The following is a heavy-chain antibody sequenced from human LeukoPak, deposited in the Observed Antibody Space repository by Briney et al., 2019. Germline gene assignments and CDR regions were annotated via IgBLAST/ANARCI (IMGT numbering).Heavy chain of an antibody. Sequence: GGSLRLSCAASGFTFSTYGMHWVRQAPGKGLEWVAVISYDGSNEYYADSVKGRFTISRDNSKNTLYLQMNSLRAEDTAVYYCAKGKRGYSYGYFDYWGQGTLVTVSS. CDR2: ISYDGSNE. CDR3: AKGKRGYSYGYFDY. D-gene: IGHD5-18*01. CDR1: GFTFSTYG. J-gene: IGHJ4*02. V-gene: IGHV3-30*18.